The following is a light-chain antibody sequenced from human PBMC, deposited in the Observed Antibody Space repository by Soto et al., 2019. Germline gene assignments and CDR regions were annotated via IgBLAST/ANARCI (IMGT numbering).Light chain of an antibody. CDR1: QSISSY. CDR3: QQSYSTLWT. Sequence: DIQMTQSPSSLSASVGDRVTITCRASQSISSYLNWYQQKPGKAPKLLIYAPSSLQSGVPSRFSGSGSGTDFTLTISSLHPEHFATYYCQQSYSTLWTFGQGTKLEIK. J-gene: IGKJ2*02. CDR2: APS. V-gene: IGKV1-39*01.